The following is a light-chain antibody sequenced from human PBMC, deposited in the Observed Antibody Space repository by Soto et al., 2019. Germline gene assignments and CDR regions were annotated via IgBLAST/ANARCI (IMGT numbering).Light chain of an antibody. Sequence: SYELTQPPSVSVAPGQTARFTCGGNNIGSKSVHWYQQKPGQGPVLVVYDVNDRPSGIPERFSGSKSGNTATLTISRVEAWDEADFFCHVWDSSSAHVIFGGGTKVTVL. J-gene: IGLJ2*01. CDR1: NIGSKS. CDR2: DVN. CDR3: HVWDSSSAHVI. V-gene: IGLV3-21*02.